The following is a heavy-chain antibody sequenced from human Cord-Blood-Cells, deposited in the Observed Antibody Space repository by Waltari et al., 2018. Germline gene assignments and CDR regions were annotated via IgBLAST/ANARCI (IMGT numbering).Heavy chain of an antibody. D-gene: IGHD3-3*01. V-gene: IGHV1-46*01. J-gene: IGHJ5*02. CDR2: INPSGGST. Sequence: GAEVKKPGASVKVSCKASGYTFTSYYMHWVRQAPGQGLEWMGIINPSGGSTSYAQKFQGRVTMTRDTSTSTVYMELSSLRSEDTAVYYCARNGRITIFGVVILNWFDPWGQGTLATVSS. CDR1: GYTFTSYY. CDR3: ARNGRITIFGVVILNWFDP.